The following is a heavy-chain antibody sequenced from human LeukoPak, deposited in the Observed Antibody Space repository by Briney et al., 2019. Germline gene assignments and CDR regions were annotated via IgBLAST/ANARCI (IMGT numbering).Heavy chain of an antibody. CDR1: GGSISSYY. Sequence: SETLSLTCTVSGGSISSYYWGWIRQPPGKGLEWIGTVYYGGSTYYNPSLKSRVTISIDTSKNQFSLKLSSVTAADTAVYYCARRNGYFYFDYWGQGTLVTVSS. V-gene: IGHV4-39*01. CDR3: ARRNGYFYFDY. CDR2: VYYGGST. D-gene: IGHD3-3*01. J-gene: IGHJ4*02.